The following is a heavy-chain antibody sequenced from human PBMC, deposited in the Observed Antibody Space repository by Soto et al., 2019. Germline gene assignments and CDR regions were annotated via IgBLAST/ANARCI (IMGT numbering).Heavy chain of an antibody. CDR3: AQTLGLAVAGPGRFDL. D-gene: IGHD6-19*01. CDR1: GGTFSNYA. CDR2: ITPIFGTA. J-gene: IGHJ2*01. Sequence: QVQLVQSGAEVKKPGSSVKVSCKASGGTFSNYAISWVRQAPGQGLEWMGGITPIFGTANYAQKFQGRVTMTADESMSTAYMELSRLTSEDTAVYYCAQTLGLAVAGPGRFDLWGRGTLVTVSS. V-gene: IGHV1-69*12.